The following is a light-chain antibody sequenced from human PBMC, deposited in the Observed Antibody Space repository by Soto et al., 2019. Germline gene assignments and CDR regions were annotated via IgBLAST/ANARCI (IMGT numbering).Light chain of an antibody. CDR3: GTWDSSLSAGVV. V-gene: IGLV1-51*01. CDR1: SSNIGNNY. J-gene: IGLJ2*01. Sequence: QSVFTQPPSVSAAPGQKVTISCSGSSSNIGNNYVSWYQQLPGTAPKLLIYDNNKRPSGIPDRFSGYKSGTSATLGITGLQTGDEADYYCGTWDSSLSAGVVFGGGTKLTVL. CDR2: DNN.